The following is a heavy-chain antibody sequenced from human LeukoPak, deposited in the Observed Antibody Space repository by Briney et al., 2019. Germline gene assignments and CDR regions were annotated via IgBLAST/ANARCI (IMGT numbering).Heavy chain of an antibody. D-gene: IGHD6-13*01. CDR2: INTNTGNP. V-gene: IGHV7-4-1*02. J-gene: IGHJ5*02. CDR3: ARVLSTRQLGSNNWFDP. Sequence: ASVKVSCKASGYTFTSYAMNWVRQAPGQGLEWMGWINTNTGNPTYAQGFTGRFVFSLDTSVSTACLQISSLKAEDTAVYYCARVLSTRQLGSNNWFDPWGQGTLVTVSS. CDR1: GYTFTSYA.